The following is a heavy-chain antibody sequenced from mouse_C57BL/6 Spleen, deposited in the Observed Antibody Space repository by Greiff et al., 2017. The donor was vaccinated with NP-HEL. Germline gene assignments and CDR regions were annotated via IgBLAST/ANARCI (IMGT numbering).Heavy chain of an antibody. CDR1: GYTFTDYE. CDR3: TRCYYYGSSYVPFYAMDY. D-gene: IGHD1-1*01. CDR2: IDPETGGT. Sequence: QVHVKQSGAELVRPGASVTLSCKASGYTFTDYEMHWVKQTPVHGLEWIGAIDPETGGTAYNQKFKGKAILTADKSSSTAYMELRSLTSEDSAVYYCTRCYYYGSSYVPFYAMDYWGQGTSVTVSS. V-gene: IGHV1-15*01. J-gene: IGHJ4*01.